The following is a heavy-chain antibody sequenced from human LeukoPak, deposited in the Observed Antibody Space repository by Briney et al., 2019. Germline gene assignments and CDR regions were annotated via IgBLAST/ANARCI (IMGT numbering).Heavy chain of an antibody. CDR1: GGSISSYY. D-gene: IGHD3-3*01. CDR2: INHSGST. Sequence: PSETLSLTCTVSGGSISSYYWSWIRQPPGKGLEWIGEINHSGSTNYNPSLKSRVTISVDTSKNQFSLKLSSVTAADTAVYYCARRRFLEWLADWGQGTLVTVSS. V-gene: IGHV4-34*01. CDR3: ARRRFLEWLAD. J-gene: IGHJ4*02.